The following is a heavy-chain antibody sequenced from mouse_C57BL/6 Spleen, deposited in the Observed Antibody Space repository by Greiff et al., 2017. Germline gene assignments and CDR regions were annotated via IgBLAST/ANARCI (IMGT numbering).Heavy chain of an antibody. D-gene: IGHD1-1*01. CDR3: ARYHDGSSPLFDY. Sequence: QVQLQQSGPELVKPGASVKISCKASGYAFSSSWMNWVKQRPGKGLEWIGRIYPGDGDTNYNGKFKGKATLTADKSSSTAYMQLSSLTSEDSAVYFCARYHDGSSPLFDYWGQGTTLTVSS. CDR2: IYPGDGDT. CDR1: GYAFSSSW. J-gene: IGHJ2*01. V-gene: IGHV1-82*01.